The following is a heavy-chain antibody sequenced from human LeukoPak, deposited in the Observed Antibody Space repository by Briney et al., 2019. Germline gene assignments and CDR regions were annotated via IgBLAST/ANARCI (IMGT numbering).Heavy chain of an antibody. V-gene: IGHV1-24*01. CDR3: ATDLAGRAHSSSWYEDAFDI. CDR1: GYTLTELS. D-gene: IGHD6-13*01. Sequence: ASVKVSCKVSGYTLTELSMHWVRQAPGKGLEWMGGFDPEDGETIYAQKFQGRVTMTEDTSTDTAYMELSSLRSEDTAVYYCATDLAGRAHSSSWYEDAFDIWGQGTMVTVSS. J-gene: IGHJ3*02. CDR2: FDPEDGET.